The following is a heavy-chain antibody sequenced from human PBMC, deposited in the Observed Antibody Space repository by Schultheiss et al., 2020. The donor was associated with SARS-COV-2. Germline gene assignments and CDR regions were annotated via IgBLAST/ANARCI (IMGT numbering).Heavy chain of an antibody. CDR1: GFTFSSYA. CDR3: ARINNGDSDY. D-gene: IGHD4-17*01. J-gene: IGHJ4*02. V-gene: IGHV3-23*01. Sequence: GGSLRLSCAASGFTFSSYAMSWVRQAPGKGLEWVSAISGSGGSTYYADSVKGRFTISRDNSKNTLYLQMNSLRPEDTAVYYCARINNGDSDYWGQGTLVTVSS. CDR2: ISGSGGST.